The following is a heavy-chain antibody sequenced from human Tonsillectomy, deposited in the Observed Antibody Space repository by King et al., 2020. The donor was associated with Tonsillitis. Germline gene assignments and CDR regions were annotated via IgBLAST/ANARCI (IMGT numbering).Heavy chain of an antibody. J-gene: IGHJ6*02. CDR1: GFTFSNYA. CDR3: AKDYSDRFSAYYYYGIDV. V-gene: IGHV3-23*04. CDR2: ISGSGGST. Sequence: VQLVESGGGLVQPGGSLRLSCAASGFTFSNYAMNWVRQAPGKGLEWVSAISGSGGSTCCADSVKGRFTISRDNSRNTLYLQMNSLRAEDTAVYYCAKDYSDRFSAYYYYGIDVWGQGTTVTVSS. D-gene: IGHD4-17*01.